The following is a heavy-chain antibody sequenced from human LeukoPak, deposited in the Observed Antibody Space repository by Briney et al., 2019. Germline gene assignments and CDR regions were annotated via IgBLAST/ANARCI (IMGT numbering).Heavy chain of an antibody. CDR3: ARDRGSYMYYYMDV. Sequence: PGGSLRLSCAPSGFTFSSYGMHWVRQAPGKGLEWVAFIRKVGTNTYYADSVKGRFTISRDNSKNTLSLQMNSLRADDTAVYYCARDRGSYMYYYMDVWGKGTTVTVSS. CDR2: IRKVGTNT. V-gene: IGHV3-30*02. CDR1: GFTFSSYG. D-gene: IGHD1-26*01. J-gene: IGHJ6*03.